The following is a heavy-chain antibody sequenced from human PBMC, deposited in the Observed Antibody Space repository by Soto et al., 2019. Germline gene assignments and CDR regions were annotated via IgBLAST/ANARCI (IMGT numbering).Heavy chain of an antibody. Sequence: QVQLVESGGGVVQPGRSLRLSCAASGFTFSSYGMHWVRQAPGKGLGRVAVIWYDGSNKYYADSVKGQFTIPRDNAKNAWSLQMTSLRAEDTAVYYCARDGNYYGMDVWGRGSTVTVSS. CDR2: IWYDGSNK. V-gene: IGHV3-33*01. CDR1: GFTFSSYG. CDR3: ARDGNYYGMDV. J-gene: IGHJ6*04.